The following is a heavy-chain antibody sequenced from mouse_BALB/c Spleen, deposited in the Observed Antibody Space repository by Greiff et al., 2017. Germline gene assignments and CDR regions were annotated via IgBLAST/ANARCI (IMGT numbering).Heavy chain of an antibody. CDR3: AMDGGSPAWFAY. CDR1: GFNIKDTY. D-gene: IGHD1-1*02. J-gene: IGHJ3*01. Sequence: VQLQQSGAELVKPGASVKLSCTASGFNIKDTYMHWVKQRPEQGLEWIGRIDPANGNTKYDPKFQGKATITADTSSNTAYLQLSSLTSEDTAVYYCAMDGGSPAWFAYWGQGTLVTVSA. CDR2: IDPANGNT. V-gene: IGHV14-3*02.